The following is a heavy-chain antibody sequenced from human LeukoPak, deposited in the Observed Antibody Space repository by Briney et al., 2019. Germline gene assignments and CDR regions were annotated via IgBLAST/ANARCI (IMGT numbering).Heavy chain of an antibody. Sequence: GGSLRLSCAASGFTFSSYSMNWVRQAPGKGLEWVSSISSSSSYIYYAYSEKCRFTISRDNAKNSMYLQMNNLRAEDTAVYYCDHTGAVAVDDAFDIWGQGTMVTVSS. V-gene: IGHV3-21*04. CDR2: ISSSSSYI. CDR1: GFTFSSYS. CDR3: DHTGAVAVDDAFDI. J-gene: IGHJ3*02. D-gene: IGHD6-19*01.